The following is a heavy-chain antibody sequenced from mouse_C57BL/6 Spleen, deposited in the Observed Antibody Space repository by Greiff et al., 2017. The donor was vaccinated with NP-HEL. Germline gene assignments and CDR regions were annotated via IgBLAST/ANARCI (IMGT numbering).Heavy chain of an antibody. CDR3: ARGGYFDV. J-gene: IGHJ1*03. V-gene: IGHV1-64*01. CDR2: IHPNSGST. Sequence: QVQLQQPGAELVKPGASVKLSCKASGYTFTSYWMHWVKQRPGQGLEWIGMIHPNSGSTNYNEKFKSKATLPVDKSSSPAYMQLSSQTAEDSAVYYCARGGYFDVWGTGTTVTVSS. CDR1: GYTFTSYW.